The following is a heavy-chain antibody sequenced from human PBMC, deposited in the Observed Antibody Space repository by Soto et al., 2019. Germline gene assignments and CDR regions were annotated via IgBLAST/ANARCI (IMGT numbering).Heavy chain of an antibody. Sequence: QVQLVESGGGEVQPGRSLTISCAASGFTFSTYGMHWVRQTPGKGLEWVAVISYDGTNKFYSDSVKGRFTISRDNFKNTLTVQMNSLRAVDTAVYSCAKDLQSCGDYVYYCYGMDVWCLGTRVTVSS. J-gene: IGHJ6*02. CDR2: ISYDGTNK. CDR3: AKDLQSCGDYVYYCYGMDV. D-gene: IGHD2-21*02. V-gene: IGHV3-30*18. CDR1: GFTFSTYG.